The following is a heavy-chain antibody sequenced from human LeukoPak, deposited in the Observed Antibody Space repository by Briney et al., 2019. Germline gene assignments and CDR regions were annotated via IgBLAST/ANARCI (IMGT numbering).Heavy chain of an antibody. CDR2: IYYIVST. V-gene: IGHV4-39*01. J-gene: IGHJ4*02. D-gene: IGHD5-12*01. Sequence: SETLSLTCTVSGGSISSSRNYWGWIRQPRGKGLEWIGNIYYIVSTYYNPSLQSRVTISVATSRNPFSLTLSSVTAADTAVYYCARRMVAYLGPKYYFDYWGQGTLVTVSS. CDR1: GGSISSSRNY. CDR3: ARRMVAYLGPKYYFDY.